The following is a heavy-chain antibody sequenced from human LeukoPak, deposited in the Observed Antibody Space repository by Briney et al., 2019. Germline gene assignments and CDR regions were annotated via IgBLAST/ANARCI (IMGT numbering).Heavy chain of an antibody. CDR1: GFTFSSYG. V-gene: IGHV3-23*01. J-gene: IGHJ4*02. CDR2: IIGSGYST. D-gene: IGHD5-18*01. Sequence: GGCLRLSCAAAGFTFSSYGMSCARHPRGEWLGWVSAIIGSGYSTAFANRVTGRVAISRDNSTNTLYLQMNSLRAEDTAVYYCAKDHGYHYGYNSYWGQGTLVTVSS. CDR3: AKDHGYHYGYNSY.